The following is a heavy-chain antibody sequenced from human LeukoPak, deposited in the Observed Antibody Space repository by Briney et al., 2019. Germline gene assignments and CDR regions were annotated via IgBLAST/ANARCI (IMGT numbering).Heavy chain of an antibody. J-gene: IGHJ5*02. Sequence: SETLSLTCTVSGYSISSGYYWGWIRQPPGKGLEWIGSIYHSGSTYYNPSLKSRVTISVDTSKNQFSLKLSSVTAADTAVYYCARVLILGVAPPTPVWFDPWGQGTLVTVSS. CDR2: IYHSGST. D-gene: IGHD2-15*01. CDR1: GYSISSGYY. CDR3: ARVLILGVAPPTPVWFDP. V-gene: IGHV4-38-2*02.